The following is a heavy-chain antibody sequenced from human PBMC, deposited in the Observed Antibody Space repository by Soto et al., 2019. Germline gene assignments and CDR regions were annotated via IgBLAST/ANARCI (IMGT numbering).Heavy chain of an antibody. J-gene: IGHJ5*02. V-gene: IGHV4-59*01. Sequence: QVQLQESGPGLVKPSETLSLTCTVSGGSISSYYWSWIRQPPGKGLEWIGYIYYSGSTNYNPSLKSRVSISGDTSRNQFSLELISVTAADTAVYYYARGDPEVAVAGTGWFDPWGQGTLVTVSS. CDR2: IYYSGST. CDR1: GGSISSYY. CDR3: ARGDPEVAVAGTGWFDP. D-gene: IGHD6-19*01.